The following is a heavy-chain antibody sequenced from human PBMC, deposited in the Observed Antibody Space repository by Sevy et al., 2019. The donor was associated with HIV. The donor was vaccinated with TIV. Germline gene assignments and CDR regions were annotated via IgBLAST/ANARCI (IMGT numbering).Heavy chain of an antibody. CDR3: ARVMRSDYDCAWGINTLYYYYYYGMDV. V-gene: IGHV3-21*01. D-gene: IGHD3-16*01. CDR2: ISSSSSYI. J-gene: IGHJ6*02. Sequence: GGCLRLSCAASGFTFSSYSMNWVRQAPGKGLEWISSISSSSSYIYYADSVKGRFTISRDNAKNSLYLQMNSLRAEDTAAYYCARVMRSDYDCAWGINTLYYYYYYGMDVWGQGTTVTVSS. CDR1: GFTFSSYS.